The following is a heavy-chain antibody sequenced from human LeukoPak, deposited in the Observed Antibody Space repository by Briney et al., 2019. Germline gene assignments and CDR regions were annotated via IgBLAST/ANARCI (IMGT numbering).Heavy chain of an antibody. J-gene: IGHJ4*02. V-gene: IGHV1-18*01. CDR3: ARCSAHYGDREYDY. CDR2: ISAYNGNT. Sequence: ASVKVSCKASGGTFSSYAISWVRQAPGQGLEWMGWISAYNGNTNYAQKLQGRVTMTTDTSTSTAYMELRSLRSDDTAVYYCARCSAHYGDREYDYWGQGTLVTVSS. D-gene: IGHD4-17*01. CDR1: GGTFSSYA.